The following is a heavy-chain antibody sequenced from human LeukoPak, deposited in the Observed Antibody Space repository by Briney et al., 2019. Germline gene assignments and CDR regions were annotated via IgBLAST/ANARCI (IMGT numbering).Heavy chain of an antibody. J-gene: IGHJ6*03. CDR3: ARGDLGYCSSTSCFWSYYYYYMDV. D-gene: IGHD2-2*01. CDR2: ISSSGSTL. V-gene: IGHV3-48*03. CDR1: GFTFSSYE. Sequence: GGSLGLSCAASGFTFSSYEMNWVRQAPGKGLEWVSYISSSGSTLYYADSVKGRFTISRDNAKNSLYLQMNSLRAEDTAVYYCARGDLGYCSSTSCFWSYYYYYMDVWGKGTTVTISS.